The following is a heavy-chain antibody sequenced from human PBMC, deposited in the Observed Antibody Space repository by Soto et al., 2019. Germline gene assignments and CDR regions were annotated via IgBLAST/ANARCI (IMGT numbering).Heavy chain of an antibody. CDR1: GFSFRGYG. J-gene: IGHJ4*02. V-gene: IGHV3-23*04. CDR3: TKPPSIKYGFDY. D-gene: IGHD1-20*01. Sequence: EVQLVESGGGLVQPGGSLRLSCAASGFSFRGYGLTWVRQAPGKGLEWVSAISSSSGSTFYADSVKGRFIISRDNSTNPLYLQMNSLRVEDTAVYYCTKPPSIKYGFDYWGQGTLVAVSS. CDR2: ISSSSGST.